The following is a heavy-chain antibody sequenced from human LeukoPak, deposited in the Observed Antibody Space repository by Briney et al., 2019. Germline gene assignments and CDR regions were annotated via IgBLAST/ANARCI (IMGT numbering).Heavy chain of an antibody. V-gene: IGHV4-34*01. D-gene: IGHD3-10*01. CDR1: GGSFSGYY. Sequence: SETLSLTCAVYGGSFSGYYWSWIRQPPGKGLEWIGEINHSGSTNYNPSLKSRVTISVDTFKNQFSLKLSSVTAADTAVYYCARGRLYGSGSSKTPFGMDVWGQGTTVTVSS. CDR3: ARGRLYGSGSSKTPFGMDV. CDR2: INHSGST. J-gene: IGHJ6*02.